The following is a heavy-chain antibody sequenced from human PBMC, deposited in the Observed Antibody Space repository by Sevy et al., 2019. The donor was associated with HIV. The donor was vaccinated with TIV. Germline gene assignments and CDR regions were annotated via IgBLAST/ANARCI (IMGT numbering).Heavy chain of an antibody. Sequence: SETLSLTCTVSGVYISSFYWSWIRQPPGKGLEWIGTIYYSGNTNYNPSLKSRVTISVDTSKNQFSLKLSSVTAADTAVYSCARRYFYDSRGSTVFDYWGQGTLVTVSS. CDR1: GVYISSFY. CDR2: IYYSGNT. CDR3: ARRYFYDSRGSTVFDY. J-gene: IGHJ4*02. V-gene: IGHV4-59*13. D-gene: IGHD3-22*01.